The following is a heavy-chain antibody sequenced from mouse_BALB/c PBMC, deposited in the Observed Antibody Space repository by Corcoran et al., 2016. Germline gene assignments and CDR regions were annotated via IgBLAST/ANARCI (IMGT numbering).Heavy chain of an antibody. CDR3: ARYERNYYAMDY. V-gene: IGHV1-18*01. CDR2: INPYNDGT. D-gene: IGHD2-12*01. J-gene: IGHJ4*01. CDR1: GYSFTGYT. Sequence: EVQLQQSGPELVKPGASMKISCKASGYSFTGYTMNWVKQSHGKNLEWIGLINPYNDGTKYNEKFKGKATLTSDKSSSTAYMELSSLTSEDSAVYYCARYERNYYAMDYWGQGTSVTVSS.